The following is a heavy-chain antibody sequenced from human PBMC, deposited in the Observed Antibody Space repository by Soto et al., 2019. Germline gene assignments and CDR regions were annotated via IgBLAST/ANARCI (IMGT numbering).Heavy chain of an antibody. CDR2: IYYSGST. V-gene: IGHV4-39*01. J-gene: IGHJ4*02. Sequence: PSETLSLTCPVSGGSISSSSYYWGWICQPPGKGLEWIGSIYYSGSTYYNPSLKSRVTISVDTSKNQFSLKLSSVTAADTAVYYCARRASGEDYYEEDYWGQGTLVTVSS. CDR1: GGSISSSSYY. D-gene: IGHD3-22*01. CDR3: ARRASGEDYYEEDY.